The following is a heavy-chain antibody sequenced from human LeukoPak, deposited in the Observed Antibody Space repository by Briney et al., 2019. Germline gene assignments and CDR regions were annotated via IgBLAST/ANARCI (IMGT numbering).Heavy chain of an antibody. CDR3: ARAYGSGSYNAFDI. J-gene: IGHJ3*02. D-gene: IGHD3-10*01. CDR1: GYSFTNYW. Sequence: GESLRISCKGSGYSFTNYWIGWVRQMPGKGLEWMGIIYPGDSDTRYSPSFQGQITISGDKSISTAYLHWSSLKASDTAMYYCARAYGSGSYNAFDIWGQGTMVTVSS. V-gene: IGHV5-51*01. CDR2: IYPGDSDT.